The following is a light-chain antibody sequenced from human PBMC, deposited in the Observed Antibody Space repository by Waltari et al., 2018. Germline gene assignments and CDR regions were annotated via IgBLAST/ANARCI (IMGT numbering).Light chain of an antibody. CDR2: EVS. CDR3: CSHTTTHSLV. Sequence: QSALTQPASVSGSPGQSITVSCPGSSSDIGAYNLFPWFQQHPGAVPKLLIYEVSERPSGVSNRFSGSKSGNTASLTVSGLQPEDEAHYYCCSHTTTHSLVFGGGTRVTVL. V-gene: IGLV2-23*02. CDR1: SSDIGAYNL. J-gene: IGLJ2*01.